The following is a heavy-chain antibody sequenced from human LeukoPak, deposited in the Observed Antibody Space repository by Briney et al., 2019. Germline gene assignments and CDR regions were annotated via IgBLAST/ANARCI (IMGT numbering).Heavy chain of an antibody. CDR2: IKQDGSEK. D-gene: IGHD3-22*01. J-gene: IGHJ4*02. Sequence: PGGSLRLSCAASGFTFSSYLMSWVRQAPGKGLEWVANIKQDGSEKYYVDSEKGRFTISRDNAKNSLYLQMNSLRAEDTAVYYCARVSSYDSSGYYYQSTYYFDYWGQGTLVTVSS. CDR1: GFTFSSYL. V-gene: IGHV3-7*01. CDR3: ARVSSYDSSGYYYQSTYYFDY.